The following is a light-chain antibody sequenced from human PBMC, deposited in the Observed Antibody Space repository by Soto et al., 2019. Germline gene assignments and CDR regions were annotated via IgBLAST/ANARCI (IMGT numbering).Light chain of an antibody. CDR3: QQYGRSPT. CDR1: QSLSSGY. CDR2: DAS. V-gene: IGKV3-20*01. Sequence: EMVLTQSPGTLSLSPGERVTLSCRASQSLSSGYLAWYQQKFGQAPRLLIYDASRRATGIPERFSGSGSGTDFTLTIDRLEPEDFEVYYCQQYGRSPTFGLGTKVDIK. J-gene: IGKJ1*01.